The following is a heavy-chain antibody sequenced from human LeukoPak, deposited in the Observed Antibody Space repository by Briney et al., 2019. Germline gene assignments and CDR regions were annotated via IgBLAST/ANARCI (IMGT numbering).Heavy chain of an antibody. V-gene: IGHV3-30*04. D-gene: IGHD5-12*01. CDR2: ISYDGSNK. CDR1: GFTFSSYA. Sequence: GGSLRLSCAASGFTFSSYAMYWVRQAPGKGLEWVAVISYDGSNKYYADSVKGRFTISRDNSKNTLYLQMNSLRAEDTAVYYCAKEVHPWRGSISQRWDYFDYWGQGTLVTVSS. J-gene: IGHJ4*02. CDR3: AKEVHPWRGSISQRWDYFDY.